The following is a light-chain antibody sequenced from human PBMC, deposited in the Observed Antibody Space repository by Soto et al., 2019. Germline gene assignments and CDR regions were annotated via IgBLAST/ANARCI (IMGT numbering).Light chain of an antibody. CDR2: AAS. Sequence: DIQMTQSPSSLSASVGDRVTITCRSSQGISNYLAWYQQKPGKVPKLLIYAASTLQSGGPSRVSGSGSGTDFTLTIRSLKPEDVATYYCQKYNSAPALTFGGGTKVEIK. V-gene: IGKV1-27*01. CDR3: QKYNSAPALT. J-gene: IGKJ4*01. CDR1: QGISNY.